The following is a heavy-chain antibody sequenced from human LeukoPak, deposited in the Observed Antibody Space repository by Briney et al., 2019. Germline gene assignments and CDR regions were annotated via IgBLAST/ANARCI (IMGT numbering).Heavy chain of an antibody. CDR3: ARDPYSGSYTIAFDI. J-gene: IGHJ3*02. V-gene: IGHV3-7*01. CDR2: IKQDGSEK. Sequence: GGSLRLSCAASGFTFSSYWMSWVRQAPGKGLGWVANIKQDGSEKYYVDSVKGRFTISRDNAKNSLYLQMNSLRAEDTAVYYCARDPYSGSYTIAFDIWGQGTMVTVSS. D-gene: IGHD1-26*01. CDR1: GFTFSSYW.